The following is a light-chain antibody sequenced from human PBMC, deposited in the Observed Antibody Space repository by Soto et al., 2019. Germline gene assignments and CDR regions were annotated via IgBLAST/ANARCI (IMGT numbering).Light chain of an antibody. Sequence: IQITQSPSSLSAYVGDTVTITCRASQIISTYLTWYQQKPGKAPKLLIYAASTLQSGVPSRFSGSGSGTDFTLTISSLQSEDVATYYCQQLNRYSITFGQGTRLEI. V-gene: IGKV1-9*01. CDR3: QQLNRYSIT. CDR1: QIISTY. CDR2: AAS. J-gene: IGKJ5*01.